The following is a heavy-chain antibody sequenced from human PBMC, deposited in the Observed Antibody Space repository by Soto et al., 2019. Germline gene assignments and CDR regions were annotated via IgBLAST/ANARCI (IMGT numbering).Heavy chain of an antibody. J-gene: IGHJ3*02. V-gene: IGHV4-31*03. CDR1: GGSISSGGYY. CDR3: ARDHGYYDILTGYLQSGAFDI. D-gene: IGHD3-9*01. Sequence: SETLSLTCTVSGGSISSGGYYWSWIRQHPGKGLEWIGYIYYSGSTYYNPSLKSRVTISVDTSKNQFSLKLSSVTAADTAVYYCARDHGYYDILTGYLQSGAFDIWAQGTMVTVSS. CDR2: IYYSGST.